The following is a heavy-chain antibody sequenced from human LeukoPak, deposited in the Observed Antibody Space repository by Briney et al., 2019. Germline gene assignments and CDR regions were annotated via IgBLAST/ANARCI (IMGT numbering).Heavy chain of an antibody. CDR2: ISGSGGST. CDR3: AKSLRYFDWLLDY. D-gene: IGHD3-9*01. V-gene: IGHV3-23*01. J-gene: IGHJ4*02. Sequence: PGGSLRLSCAASGFTFSSYAMSWVRQAPGEGLEWVSAISGSGGSTYYADSVKGRFTISRDNSKNTLYLQMNSLRAEDTAVYYCAKSLRYFDWLLDYWGQGTLVTVSS. CDR1: GFTFSSYA.